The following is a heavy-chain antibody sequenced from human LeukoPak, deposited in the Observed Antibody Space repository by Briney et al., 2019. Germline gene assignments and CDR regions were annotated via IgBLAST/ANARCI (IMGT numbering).Heavy chain of an antibody. J-gene: IGHJ5*02. CDR1: GYSFTSYW. V-gene: IGHV5-51*01. D-gene: IGHD1-26*01. Sequence: GEALKSSCNGSGYSFTSYWISWVRQMPGKGLEWMGIIYPGDYDNRYSTSFQGKVSISDDKSISTASLQWSSLKASDTAMYYCARHHARELQLDWFDTWGQGTLVTVSS. CDR3: ARHHARELQLDWFDT. CDR2: IYPGDYDN.